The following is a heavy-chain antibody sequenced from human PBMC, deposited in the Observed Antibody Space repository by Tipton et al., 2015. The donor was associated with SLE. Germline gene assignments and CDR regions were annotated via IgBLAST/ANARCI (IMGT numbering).Heavy chain of an antibody. Sequence: RSLRLSCAASGFTFSSYGMHWVRQAPGKGLEWVAVISYDGSNKYYADSVKGRFTISRDNSKNTLYLQMNSLRAEDTAVYYCAKDRQWLWDYWGQGTLVTVSS. CDR2: ISYDGSNK. D-gene: IGHD6-19*01. CDR1: GFTFSSYG. V-gene: IGHV3-30*18. CDR3: AKDRQWLWDY. J-gene: IGHJ4*02.